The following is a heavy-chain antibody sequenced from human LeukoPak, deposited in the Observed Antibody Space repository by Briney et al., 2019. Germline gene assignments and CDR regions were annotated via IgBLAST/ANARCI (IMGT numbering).Heavy chain of an antibody. CDR1: GFTFSSYW. Sequence: GGSLRLSCAASGFTFSSYWMHWVRQAPGKGLVWVSRINTDGSSTSYADSVKGRFTVSRDNAKMSLYLQVDSLRAEDTAMYYWARDYSSSPFRVMDYYYMDVWGKGTTVIVSS. D-gene: IGHD6-6*01. J-gene: IGHJ6*03. CDR3: ARDYSSSPFRVMDYYYMDV. V-gene: IGHV3-74*01. CDR2: INTDGSST.